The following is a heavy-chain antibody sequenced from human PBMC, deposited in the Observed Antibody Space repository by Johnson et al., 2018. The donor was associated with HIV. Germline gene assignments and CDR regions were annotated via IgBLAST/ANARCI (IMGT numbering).Heavy chain of an antibody. D-gene: IGHD3-10*01. CDR3: TRDRDGVGVS. V-gene: IGHV3-66*01. CDR2: IYSGGST. CDR1: GFHFGNAW. Sequence: VQLVESGGGLVKPGGSLRLSCVASGFHFGNAWMNWVRQAPGKGLEWVSVIYSGGSTYYADSVKGRFTISRDNSKNTLYLQMNSLKTEDTAVYYCTRDRDGVGVSWGQGTMVTVSS. J-gene: IGHJ3*01.